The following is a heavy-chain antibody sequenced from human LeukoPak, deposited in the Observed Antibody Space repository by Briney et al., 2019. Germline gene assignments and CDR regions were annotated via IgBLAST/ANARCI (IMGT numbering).Heavy chain of an antibody. V-gene: IGHV3-30*18. Sequence: GGSLRLSCAASGFTFKKSGMHWVRHAPGKGLEWVARILDDGSRQYYTDSVKGRFTIARDNSKNTLFLEMNSLRDEDTAVYYCVKSSGIGDYGMDAWGQGTTVTVSS. CDR3: VKSSGIGDYGMDA. CDR1: GFTFKKSG. D-gene: IGHD3-10*01. J-gene: IGHJ6*02. CDR2: ILDDGSRQ.